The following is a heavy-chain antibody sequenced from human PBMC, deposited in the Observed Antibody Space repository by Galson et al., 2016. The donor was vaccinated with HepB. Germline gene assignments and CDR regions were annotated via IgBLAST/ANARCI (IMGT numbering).Heavy chain of an antibody. CDR1: GGSISSYC. CDR2: IYNSGTT. Sequence: SETLSLTCTVSGGSISSYCWSWIRQSPGKGLEWIGHIYNSGTTKYNPSLKSRVTMSVDTSKNQFSLNLRSVTAADTAVYYCARNSSSWTNLQFNYYGMDRWGQGTTVTVSS. V-gene: IGHV4-59*01. J-gene: IGHJ6*02. CDR3: ARNSSSWTNLQFNYYGMDR. D-gene: IGHD6-13*01.